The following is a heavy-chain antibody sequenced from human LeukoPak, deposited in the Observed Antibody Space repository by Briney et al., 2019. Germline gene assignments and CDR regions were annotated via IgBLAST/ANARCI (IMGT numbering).Heavy chain of an antibody. CDR2: ISYDGSNK. Sequence: GGSLRLSCAAPGFTFSSYGMHWVRQAPGKGLEWVAVISYDGSNKYYADSVKGRFTISRDNSKNTLYLQMNSLRAEDTAVYYCAKDGGGWTGFDYWGQGTLVTVSS. V-gene: IGHV3-30*18. D-gene: IGHD6-19*01. J-gene: IGHJ4*02. CDR3: AKDGGGWTGFDY. CDR1: GFTFSSYG.